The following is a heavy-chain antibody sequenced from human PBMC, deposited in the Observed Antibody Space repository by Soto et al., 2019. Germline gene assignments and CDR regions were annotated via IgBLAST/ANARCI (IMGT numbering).Heavy chain of an antibody. CDR3: ARDLKLAYFDY. Sequence: QVQLVESGGGVVQPGRSLRLSCAASGFTFSSYGMHWVRQAPGKGLEWVAVIWYDGSNKYYADSVKGRFTISRDNSKSTLYLQMNSLRAEDTAVYYCARDLKLAYFDYWGQGTLVTVSS. V-gene: IGHV3-33*01. J-gene: IGHJ4*02. CDR2: IWYDGSNK. D-gene: IGHD3-3*02. CDR1: GFTFSSYG.